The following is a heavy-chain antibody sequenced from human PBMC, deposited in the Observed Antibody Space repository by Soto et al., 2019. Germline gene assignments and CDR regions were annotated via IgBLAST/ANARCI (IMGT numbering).Heavy chain of an antibody. CDR2: VTSTGSTA. J-gene: IGHJ5*02. V-gene: IGHV3-23*01. CDR3: AKGGSTPP. Sequence: EVQLSESGGGLVQPGGSLRLSCAASGFTFSSYDMNWVRQAPGKGLEWVSAVTSTGSTAYYADSVKGRFTIPRENSKNTLYLQMNSLRVEDTAVYYCAKGGSTPPWGQGTLVTVSS. CDR1: GFTFSSYD. D-gene: IGHD3-10*01.